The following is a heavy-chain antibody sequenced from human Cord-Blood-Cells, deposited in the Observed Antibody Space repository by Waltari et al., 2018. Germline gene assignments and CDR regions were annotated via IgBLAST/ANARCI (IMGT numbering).Heavy chain of an antibody. D-gene: IGHD2-2*02. V-gene: IGHV3-30*03. CDR3: RVLYDAFDI. CDR1: GFPFSSYG. J-gene: IGHJ3*02. Sequence: QVQLVESGGGVVQPGRSLRLSCAASGFPFSSYGMHWVRQAPGKGLEWVAVISYDGSNKYYADSVKGRFTISRDNSKNTLYLQMNSLRAEDTAVYYCRVLYDAFDIWGQGTMVTVSS. CDR2: ISYDGSNK.